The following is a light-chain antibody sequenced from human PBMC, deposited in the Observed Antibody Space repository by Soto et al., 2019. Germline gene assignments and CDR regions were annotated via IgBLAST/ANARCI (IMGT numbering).Light chain of an antibody. CDR1: SSDVGGYNY. CDR2: EVS. V-gene: IGLV2-14*01. J-gene: IGLJ1*01. CDR3: TSYSSSNSLYV. Sequence: QSALTQPASVSGSPGQSITLSCTGTSSDVGGYNYVSWYQQHPDKAPKLMIYEVSNRPSGVPNRFSGSKSGNTASLTISGLQDEDEADYYCTSYSSSNSLYVFGTGNKVTVL.